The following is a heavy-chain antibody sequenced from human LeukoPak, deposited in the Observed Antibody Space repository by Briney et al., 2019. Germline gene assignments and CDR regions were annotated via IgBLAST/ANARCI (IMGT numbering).Heavy chain of an antibody. D-gene: IGHD3-9*01. CDR2: INPSGGST. CDR1: GYTFTSYY. Sequence: ASVKVSCKASGYTFTSYYMHWVRQAPGQGLEWMGIINPSGGSTSYAQKFQGRVTMTRDKSTSTVYMELSSLRSEDTAVYYCARAFLTGYFRGRFDPWGQGTLVTVSS. V-gene: IGHV1-46*01. J-gene: IGHJ5*02. CDR3: ARAFLTGYFRGRFDP.